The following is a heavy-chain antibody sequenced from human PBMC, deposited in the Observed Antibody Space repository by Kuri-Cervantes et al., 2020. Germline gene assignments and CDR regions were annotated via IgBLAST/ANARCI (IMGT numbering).Heavy chain of an antibody. V-gene: IGHV3-23*01. CDR1: GFTVSSNY. CDR3: AKDFAMGLWSFDY. CDR2: ISGSGGST. Sequence: GGSLRLSCAASGFTVSSNYMSWVRQAPGKGLEWVSAISGSGGSTYYADSVKGRFTISRDNSKNTLYLQMNSLRAEDTAVYYCAKDFAMGLWSFDYWGQGTLVTASS. D-gene: IGHD5-18*01. J-gene: IGHJ4*02.